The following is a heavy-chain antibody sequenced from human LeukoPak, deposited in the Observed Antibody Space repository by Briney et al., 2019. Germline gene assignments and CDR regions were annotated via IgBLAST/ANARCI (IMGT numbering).Heavy chain of an antibody. Sequence: SETLSLTCTVSGGSISSSSYYWGWIRQPPGKGLEWIGYIYYSGSTNYNPSLKSRVTISVDTSKNQFSLKLSSVTAADTAVYYCARSNEEAGTFDYWGQGTLVTVSS. D-gene: IGHD6-19*01. CDR1: GGSISSSSYY. CDR3: ARSNEEAGTFDY. CDR2: IYYSGST. J-gene: IGHJ4*02. V-gene: IGHV4-61*05.